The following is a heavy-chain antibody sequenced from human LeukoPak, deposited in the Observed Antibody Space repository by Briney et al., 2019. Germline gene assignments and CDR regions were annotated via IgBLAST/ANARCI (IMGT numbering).Heavy chain of an antibody. D-gene: IGHD3-9*01. J-gene: IGHJ5*02. CDR2: INHSGST. CDR3: ARRARYFDWLLTGPTPNWFDP. Sequence: SETLSLTCAVYGGSFSGYYWSWIRQPPGKGLEWIGEINHSGSTNYNPSLKSRVTISVDTSKNQFSLKLSSVTAADTAVYYCARRARYFDWLLTGPTPNWFDPWGQGTLVTVSS. V-gene: IGHV4-34*01. CDR1: GGSFSGYY.